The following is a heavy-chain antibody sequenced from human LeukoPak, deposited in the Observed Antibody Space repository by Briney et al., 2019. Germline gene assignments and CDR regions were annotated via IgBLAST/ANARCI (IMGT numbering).Heavy chain of an antibody. J-gene: IGHJ6*04. V-gene: IGHV1-69*13. Sequence: ASVEVSCKASGGTFSSYAISWVRQAPGQGLEWMGGIIPIFGTANYAQKFQGRVTITADESTSTAYMELSSLRSEDTAVYYCARGSGRITMVRALDVWGKGTTVTVSS. CDR2: IIPIFGTA. CDR3: ARGSGRITMVRALDV. D-gene: IGHD3-10*01. CDR1: GGTFSSYA.